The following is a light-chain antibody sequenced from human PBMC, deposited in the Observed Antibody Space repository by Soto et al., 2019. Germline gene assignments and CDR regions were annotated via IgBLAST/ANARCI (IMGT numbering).Light chain of an antibody. J-gene: IGKJ2*01. Sequence: DIQVTQSPSSLSASVGDRVTISCRASQSISTYLNWYQHKPGKAPKLLIHAASSLRSGVPSRFSGSGSGTDFTLTISSLQPEDFANYYCQQSYSTPYTCGQGTKLEIK. CDR3: QQSYSTPYT. V-gene: IGKV1-39*01. CDR1: QSISTY. CDR2: AAS.